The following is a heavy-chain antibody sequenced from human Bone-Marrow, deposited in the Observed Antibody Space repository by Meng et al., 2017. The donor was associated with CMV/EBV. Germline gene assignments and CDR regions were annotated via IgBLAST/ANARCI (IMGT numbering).Heavy chain of an antibody. CDR2: ISGSSSTI. J-gene: IGHJ4*02. V-gene: IGHV3-48*04. CDR3: ASRPGIAAAGTHGDY. D-gene: IGHD6-13*01. CDR1: GFTFSSYS. Sequence: GGSLRLSCAASGFTFSSYSMNWVRQAPGKGLEWVSYISGSSSTIYYADSVKGRFTISRDNAKNSLYLQMNSLRAEDTAVYYCASRPGIAAAGTHGDYWGQGTLVTVSS.